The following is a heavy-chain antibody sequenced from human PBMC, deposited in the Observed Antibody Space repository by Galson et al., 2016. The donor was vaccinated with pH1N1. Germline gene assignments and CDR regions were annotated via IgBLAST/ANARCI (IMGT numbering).Heavy chain of an antibody. J-gene: IGHJ4*02. Sequence: ETLSLTCTVSGGSVSISNYYWGWIRQPPGKGLQWIANIYYSGITYYDASLKSRVTISVDTSKNQFSLKLNSVIAADTAVYYCARLWYGEYIDYGGQGTRVTVAS. V-gene: IGHV4-39*01. D-gene: IGHD3-10*01. CDR2: IYYSGIT. CDR3: ARLWYGEYIDY. CDR1: GGSVSISNYY.